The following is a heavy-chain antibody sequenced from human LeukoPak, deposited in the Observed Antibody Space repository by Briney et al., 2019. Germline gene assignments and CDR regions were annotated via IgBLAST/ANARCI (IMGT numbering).Heavy chain of an antibody. J-gene: IGHJ4*02. CDR1: GFTFSSYS. CDR3: ARALGSTSCYNVY. Sequence: GGSLRLSCAASGFTFSSYSMNWVRQAPGKGLEWVSSISSSSSYIYYADSVKGRFTISRDNAKNSLYLQMNSLRAKDTAVYYCARALGSTSCYNVYWGQGTLVTVSS. CDR2: ISSSSSYI. V-gene: IGHV3-21*01. D-gene: IGHD2-2*02.